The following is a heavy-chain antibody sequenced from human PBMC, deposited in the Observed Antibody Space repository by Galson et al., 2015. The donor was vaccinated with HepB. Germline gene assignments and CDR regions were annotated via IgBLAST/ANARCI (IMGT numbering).Heavy chain of an antibody. J-gene: IGHJ5*02. CDR1: GDSVSSNSAA. Sequence: CAISGDSVSSNSAAWNWIRQSPSRGLEWLGRTYYRSKWYNDYPVSVKSRITIDPETSKNQFSLHLNSVTPEDTAVYYCARSMSRGSSSRFDPWGQGTLVTVSS. D-gene: IGHD6-6*01. CDR2: TYYRSKWYN. CDR3: ARSMSRGSSSRFDP. V-gene: IGHV6-1*01.